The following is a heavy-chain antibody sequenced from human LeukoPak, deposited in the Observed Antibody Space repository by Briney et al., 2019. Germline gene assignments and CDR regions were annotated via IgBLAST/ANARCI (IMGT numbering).Heavy chain of an antibody. CDR3: ARSESGKYIY. Sequence: PSETLSLTCTVSGGSLSSYYWSWIRQPPGKGLEWIGYIYYSGSTNYNPSLKSRVTISVDTSKNQFSLKLSSVTAADTAVYYCARSESGKYIYWGQGTLVTVSS. CDR1: GGSLSSYY. V-gene: IGHV4-59*08. J-gene: IGHJ4*02. CDR2: IYYSGST. D-gene: IGHD1-26*01.